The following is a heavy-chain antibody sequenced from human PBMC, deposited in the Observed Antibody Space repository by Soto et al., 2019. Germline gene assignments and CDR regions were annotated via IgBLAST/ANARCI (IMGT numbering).Heavy chain of an antibody. D-gene: IGHD2-21*01. J-gene: IGHJ6*02. Sequence: AAVKVSWKSSGYIFTGYYIHWMRQAPGQGLEWMGWISPKSGDTNLAQKFKGRVTFTRDTSITTAYMELTSLTSEDTAVYYCAAEGHIVVANTFHYYYGMYGRGQRTTITVS. CDR1: GYIFTGYY. V-gene: IGHV1-2*02. CDR2: ISPKSGDT. CDR3: AAEGHIVVANTFHYYYGMYG.